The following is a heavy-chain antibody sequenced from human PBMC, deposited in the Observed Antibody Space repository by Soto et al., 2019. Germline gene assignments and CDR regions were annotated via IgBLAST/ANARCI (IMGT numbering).Heavy chain of an antibody. CDR2: IGVYANT. V-gene: IGHV3-23*01. J-gene: IGHJ4*02. Sequence: EVELLESGGDLVQPGGSLRLSCAASGFTFSSYDMNWVRQAPGKGLEWVSAIGVYANTYYADSVKGRFTISRDDSRNTVHLQLNSLRVDDTDVYYCAQESTVGSQGDYFDSWGKGTLVTVSS. CDR3: AQESTVGSQGDYFDS. D-gene: IGHD1-26*01. CDR1: GFTFSSYD.